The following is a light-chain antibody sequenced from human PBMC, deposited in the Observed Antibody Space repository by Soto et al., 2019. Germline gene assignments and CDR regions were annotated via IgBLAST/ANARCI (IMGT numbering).Light chain of an antibody. CDR1: SSNIGAGYD. CDR2: GNS. J-gene: IGLJ3*02. V-gene: IGLV1-40*01. CDR3: QSYDSSLSNWV. Sequence: QSALTQPPSVSGAPGQRVTISCTGSSSNIGAGYDVHWYQQLPGTAPKLLIYGNSNRPSGVPDRFSGSKSGTSASLAITGRQAEDEADYYCQSYDSSLSNWVFGGGTKLTVL.